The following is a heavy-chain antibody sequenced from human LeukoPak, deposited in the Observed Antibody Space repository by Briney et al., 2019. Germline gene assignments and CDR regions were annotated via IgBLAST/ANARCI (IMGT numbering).Heavy chain of an antibody. D-gene: IGHD6-19*01. CDR2: ISGSGGST. J-gene: IGHJ4*02. Sequence: PGGSLRLSCAASGFTFSSYAMSWVRQAPGKGLEWVSAISGSGGSTYYADSVKGRFTISRDNSKNTLYLQMNSLRAEDTAVYYCARGFGSGWTHIDYWGQGTLVTVSS. V-gene: IGHV3-23*01. CDR3: ARGFGSGWTHIDY. CDR1: GFTFSSYA.